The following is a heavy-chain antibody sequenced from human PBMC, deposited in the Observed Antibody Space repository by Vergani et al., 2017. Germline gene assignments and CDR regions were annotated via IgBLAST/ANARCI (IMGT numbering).Heavy chain of an antibody. Sequence: EVLLVESGGDLVQPGGSLRLSCAASGFNFQIYWMGWVRQTAGKGLEWVAKIKQDGSEDYYVDSVKGRFTITRDNTNKFIYLQMNSLRADDTAGYYCVRVCLSTIYNWFFPWGEGAPVTVSS. V-gene: IGHV3-7*01. J-gene: IGHJ5*01. CDR2: IKQDGSED. CDR3: VRVCLSTIYNWFFP. D-gene: IGHD5-24*01. CDR1: GFNFQIYW.